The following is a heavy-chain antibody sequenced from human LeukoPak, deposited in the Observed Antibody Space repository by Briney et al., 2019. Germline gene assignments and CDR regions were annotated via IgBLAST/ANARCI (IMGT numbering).Heavy chain of an antibody. CDR1: GFTFSGYV. Sequence: PGGSLRLSCAASGFTFSGYVMSWVRQVPGKGLEGVSSISGSDSGTYYADSVKGRFTISRDNSKNTLYLKMDSLRAEDTAVYYCATDQYSYASRSYRFDYWGPGPPVTLSS. CDR2: ISGSDSGT. D-gene: IGHD3-10*01. CDR3: ATDQYSYASRSYRFDY. V-gene: IGHV3-23*01. J-gene: IGHJ4*02.